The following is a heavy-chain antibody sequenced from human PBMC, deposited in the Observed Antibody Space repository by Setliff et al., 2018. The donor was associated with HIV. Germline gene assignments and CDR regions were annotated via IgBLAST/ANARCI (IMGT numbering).Heavy chain of an antibody. CDR2: INAGDDNT. V-gene: IGHV1-3*01. CDR1: GYTFSTNA. CDR3: ARGSCSGCYLSDY. D-gene: IGHD6-19*01. Sequence: GASVKVSCKAFGYTFSTNAIHWVRQAPGQRLEWMGFINAGDDNTRYSEKFQGRVTSTRDTSANTAYMELSSLRSEDTAVYYCARGSCSGCYLSDYWGLGTLVTAPQ. J-gene: IGHJ4*02.